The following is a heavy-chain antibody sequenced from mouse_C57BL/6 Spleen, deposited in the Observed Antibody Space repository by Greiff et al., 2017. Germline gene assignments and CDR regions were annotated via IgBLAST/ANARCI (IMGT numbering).Heavy chain of an antibody. CDR1: GFTFSDYG. Sequence: DVKLVESGGGLVKPGGSLKLSCAASGFTFSDYGMHWVRQAPEKGLEWVAYISSGSSTIYYADTVKGRFTISRDNAKNTLFLQMTSLRSEDTAMYYCARKEGGLYYAMDYWGQGTSVTVSS. V-gene: IGHV5-17*01. J-gene: IGHJ4*01. D-gene: IGHD3-3*01. CDR3: ARKEGGLYYAMDY. CDR2: ISSGSSTI.